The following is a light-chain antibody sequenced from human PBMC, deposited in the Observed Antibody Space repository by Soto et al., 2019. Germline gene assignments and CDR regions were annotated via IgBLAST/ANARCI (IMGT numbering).Light chain of an antibody. Sequence: QSVLTQPPSASGTPGQRVTISCSGSSSNIGSNTVNWYQQLPGTAPKLLIYSNNQRPSAIPDRFSGSKSGTSASLAISGLQSEDEADYYCAAWDDSLNGYVFGPGTKVTVL. J-gene: IGLJ1*01. CDR2: SNN. CDR3: AAWDDSLNGYV. V-gene: IGLV1-44*01. CDR1: SSNIGSNT.